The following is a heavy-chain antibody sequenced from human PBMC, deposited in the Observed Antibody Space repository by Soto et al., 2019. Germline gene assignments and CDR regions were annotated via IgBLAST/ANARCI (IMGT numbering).Heavy chain of an antibody. CDR3: AKAQQLPAAYVVWDV. CDR2: IGGSGDST. CDR1: GFTFSNYA. J-gene: IGHJ6*02. Sequence: GGSLRLSCAASGFTFSNYAMSWVRQAPGKGLEWVSSIGGSGDSTYHAVSVKGRFTISRDNSKNTLYLQMNGLRAEATAIYHCAKAQQLPAAYVVWDVWGQGTTVTVSS. D-gene: IGHD6-13*01. V-gene: IGHV3-23*01.